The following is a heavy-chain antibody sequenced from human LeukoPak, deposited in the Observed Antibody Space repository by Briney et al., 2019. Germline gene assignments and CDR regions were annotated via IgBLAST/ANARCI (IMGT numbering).Heavy chain of an antibody. V-gene: IGHV4-39*01. D-gene: IGHD2-8*01. Sequence: SETLSLTCTVSGGSISSSSYYWGWIRQPPGKGLEWIGSIYYSGSTYYNPSLKSRVTISVDTSKNQFSLKLSSVTVADTAVYYCWGGTGTNGVWNFVHDYWGQGTLVTVSS. CDR2: IYYSGST. CDR1: GGSISSSSYY. CDR3: WGGTGTNGVWNFVHDY. J-gene: IGHJ4*02.